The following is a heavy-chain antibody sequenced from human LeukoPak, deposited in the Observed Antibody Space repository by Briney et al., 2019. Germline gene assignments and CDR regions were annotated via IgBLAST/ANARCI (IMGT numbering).Heavy chain of an antibody. CDR3: AREKPPTRSLNWFDP. Sequence: ASVKVSCKASGYTFTSYYMHWVRQAPGQGLEWMGIINPSGGSTSYAQKFQGRVTMTRDMSTSTVYMELSSLRSEDTAVYYCAREKPPTRSLNWFDPWGQGTLVTVSS. V-gene: IGHV1-46*01. J-gene: IGHJ5*02. CDR2: INPSGGST. D-gene: IGHD1-26*01. CDR1: GYTFTSYY.